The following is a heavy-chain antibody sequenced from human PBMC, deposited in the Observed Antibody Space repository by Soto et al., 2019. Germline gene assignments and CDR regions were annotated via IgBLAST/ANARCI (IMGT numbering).Heavy chain of an antibody. CDR2: IYNSGST. J-gene: IGHJ4*02. Sequence: SETLSLTCTVSGGSVSSGSYYWSWIRQPPGKGLEWIGLIYNSGSTNYNPSLKSRVTISVDTSKNQFSLKLSSVTAADTAAYYCAREFAYWGQGILVTVSS. CDR3: AREFAY. CDR1: GGSVSSGSYY. V-gene: IGHV4-61*01.